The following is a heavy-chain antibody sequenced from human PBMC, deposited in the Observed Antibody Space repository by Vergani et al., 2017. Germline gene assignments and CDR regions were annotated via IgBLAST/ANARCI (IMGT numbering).Heavy chain of an antibody. CDR1: GGSISSYY. J-gene: IGHJ4*02. V-gene: IGHV4-59*12. CDR2: IYYSGST. D-gene: IGHD3-16*01. Sequence: QVQLQESGPGLVKPSETLSLTCTVSGGSISSYYWSWIRQPPGKGLEWIGYIYYSGSTNYNPSLKSRVTISVDTSKNQFSLKLSSVTAADTAVYYCARAGLMTTFDYWGQGTLVTVSS. CDR3: ARAGLMTTFDY.